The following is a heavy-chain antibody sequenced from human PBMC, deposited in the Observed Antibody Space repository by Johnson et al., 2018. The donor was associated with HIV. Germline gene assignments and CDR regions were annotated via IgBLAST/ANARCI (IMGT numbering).Heavy chain of an antibody. CDR3: ARDRGGAGTFDAFDI. D-gene: IGHD6-13*01. Sequence: QVQLVESGGGLVQPGGSLRLSCAASGFTFSSYAMHWVRQAPGKGLEWVAVISYDGSNKYYAASVKGRFTISRDNSKNTLYLQMNSLRAEDTAVYYCARDRGGAGTFDAFDIWGQGTMVTVSS. CDR2: ISYDGSNK. V-gene: IGHV3-30-3*01. CDR1: GFTFSSYA. J-gene: IGHJ3*02.